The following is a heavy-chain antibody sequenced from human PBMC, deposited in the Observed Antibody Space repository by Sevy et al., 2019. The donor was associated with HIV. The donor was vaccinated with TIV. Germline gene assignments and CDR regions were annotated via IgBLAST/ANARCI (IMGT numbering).Heavy chain of an antibody. CDR1: GFTFSSYS. CDR3: AREGEEEIDY. Sequence: GGSLRLSCAASGFTFSSYSMNWVRQAPGKGLEWVSSISSSSSYIYYADSVKGRFTISRDNAKNSLYLQMNSLRVEDTAVYYCAREGEEEIDYWGQGTLVTVSS. V-gene: IGHV3-21*01. CDR2: ISSSSSYI. D-gene: IGHD3-10*01. J-gene: IGHJ4*02.